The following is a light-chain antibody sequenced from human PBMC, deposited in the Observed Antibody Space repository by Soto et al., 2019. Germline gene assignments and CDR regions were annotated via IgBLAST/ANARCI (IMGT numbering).Light chain of an antibody. CDR1: QGISSY. CDR3: QQLNSFPIT. J-gene: IGKJ5*01. V-gene: IGKV1-9*01. Sequence: GDRVTITCRASQGISSYLAWYQQKPGKAPKLLIYAASTLQSGVPSRFSGSGSGTEFTLTISSLQPEDFATYYCQQLNSFPITFGQGTRLEIK. CDR2: AAS.